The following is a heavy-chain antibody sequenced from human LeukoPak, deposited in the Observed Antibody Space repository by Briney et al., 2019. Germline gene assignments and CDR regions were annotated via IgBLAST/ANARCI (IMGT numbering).Heavy chain of an antibody. V-gene: IGHV3-21*01. D-gene: IGHD6-19*01. J-gene: IGHJ4*02. Sequence: PGGSLRLSCEASRFIFSSYSMNWVRQAPGKGLEWLSYISESSSHRYYADSVKGRLTISRDNSKNTLYLQMNSLRAEDTAVYYCARDRGGYSSGWYALSRPLGYWGQGTLVTVSS. CDR1: RFIFSSYS. CDR2: ISESSSHR. CDR3: ARDRGGYSSGWYALSRPLGY.